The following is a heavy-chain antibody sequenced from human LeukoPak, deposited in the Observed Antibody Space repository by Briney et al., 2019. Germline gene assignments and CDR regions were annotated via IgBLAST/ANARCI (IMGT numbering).Heavy chain of an antibody. V-gene: IGHV3-23*01. CDR1: GFTFSSYA. Sequence: GGSLRLSCAASGFTFSSYAMSWVRQPPGKGLEWVSAISGSGGSTYYAVSVKGRFTISKYNSKNTLYLQMNRPRAEDTAVYYCAKDPSAARPGYWGQGTLVTVSS. CDR3: AKDPSAARPGY. J-gene: IGHJ4*02. CDR2: ISGSGGST. D-gene: IGHD6-6*01.